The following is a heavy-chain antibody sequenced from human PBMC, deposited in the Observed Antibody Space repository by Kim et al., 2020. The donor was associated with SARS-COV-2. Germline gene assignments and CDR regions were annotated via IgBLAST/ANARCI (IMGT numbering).Heavy chain of an antibody. V-gene: IGHV3-74*01. CDR3: ARVFGYAGSSFDY. J-gene: IGHJ4*02. Sequence: YADSVKGRFTISRDNAKNTLYLQMNSLRAEDTAVYYCARVFGYAGSSFDYWGQGTLVTVSS. D-gene: IGHD5-12*01.